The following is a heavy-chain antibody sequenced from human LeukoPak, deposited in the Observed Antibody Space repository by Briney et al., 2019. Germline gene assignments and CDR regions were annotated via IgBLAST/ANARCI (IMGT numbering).Heavy chain of an antibody. V-gene: IGHV3-30*18. D-gene: IGHD3-16*02. J-gene: IGHJ4*02. CDR1: GFTFSSYG. CDR3: AKDVIRLGELSSCDY. Sequence: GRSLGLSCAASGFTFSSYGMHWVRQAPGKGLEWVAVISYDRSNKYYADSVKGRFTISRDNSKNTLYLQMNSLRAEDTAVYYCAKDVIRLGELSSCDYWGQGTLVTVSS. CDR2: ISYDRSNK.